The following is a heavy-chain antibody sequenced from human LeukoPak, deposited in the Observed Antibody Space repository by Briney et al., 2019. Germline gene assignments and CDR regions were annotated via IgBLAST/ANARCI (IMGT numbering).Heavy chain of an antibody. CDR3: AREITVTQRSSYWYFDL. Sequence: PSETLSLTCTVSGGSISSYYWSWIRQPPGKGLEWIGYIYYSGSTNYNPSLKSRVTISVDTSENQFSLKLSSVSAADTAVYYCAREITVTQRSSYWYFDLWGRGTLVTVSS. D-gene: IGHD4-17*01. CDR1: GGSISSYY. CDR2: IYYSGST. V-gene: IGHV4-59*01. J-gene: IGHJ2*01.